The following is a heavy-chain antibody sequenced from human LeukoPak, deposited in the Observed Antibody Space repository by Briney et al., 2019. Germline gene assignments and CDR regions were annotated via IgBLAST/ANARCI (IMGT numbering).Heavy chain of an antibody. CDR1: GGSISSYY. Sequence: SETLSLTCTVSGGSISSYYWCWIRQPQRKGLEWVCFIYYSGGTNYNPSPQSRVTISVDTSKNQFSLKLSYVTAEDTAVYYCASAQYGGYYGMDVWGKGTTVTVSS. J-gene: IGHJ6*04. V-gene: IGHV4-59*01. CDR3: ASAQYGGYYGMDV. D-gene: IGHD2-8*01. CDR2: IYYSGGT.